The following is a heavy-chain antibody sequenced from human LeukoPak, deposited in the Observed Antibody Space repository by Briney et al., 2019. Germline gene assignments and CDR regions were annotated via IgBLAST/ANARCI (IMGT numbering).Heavy chain of an antibody. Sequence: GGSLKLSCAASGFTFSGSAMHWVRQASGKGLEWVGRIRSKANSYATAYAASVKGRFTISRDDSKNTAYLQMNSLKTEDTAVYYCTRLQTDDYWGQGTLVTVSS. CDR1: GFTFSGSA. D-gene: IGHD5-24*01. V-gene: IGHV3-73*01. J-gene: IGHJ4*02. CDR2: IRSKANSYAT. CDR3: TRLQTDDY.